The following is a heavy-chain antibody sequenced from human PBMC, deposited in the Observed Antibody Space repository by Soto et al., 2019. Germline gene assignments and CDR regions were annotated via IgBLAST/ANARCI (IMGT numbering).Heavy chain of an antibody. CDR1: GFSFRSYP. Sequence: EVQLLDSGGGLVQPGGSLRLSCAASGFSFRSYPMNWVRQAPGKGLESVAVIMGSGGKTYYADSVQGRFTISRDDSTSTGFMQMDRLRADDKATYCCAKGGDNWYLDYRCQGNLVTVTS. V-gene: IGHV3-23*01. D-gene: IGHD1-20*01. CDR3: AKGGDNWYLDY. CDR2: IMGSGGKT. J-gene: IGHJ4*02.